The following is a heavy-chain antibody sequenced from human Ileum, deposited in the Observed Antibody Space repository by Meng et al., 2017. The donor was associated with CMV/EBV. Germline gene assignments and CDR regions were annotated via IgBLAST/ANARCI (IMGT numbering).Heavy chain of an antibody. CDR1: GYTFTDSA. J-gene: IGHJ4*01. V-gene: IGHV1-18*01. D-gene: IGHD2-2*03. CDR3: TRDGYYPSRVFDY. CDR2: ISGYNSNT. Sequence: PGSEVRKPGASLKVSCKASGYTFTDSAITWGRQAPGQGLEWMGWISGYNSNTKYAQKFQGRVTMTTDTSTTTVYMELRNLRYDDTAVYYCTRDGYYPSRVFDYWGLGTLVTVSS.